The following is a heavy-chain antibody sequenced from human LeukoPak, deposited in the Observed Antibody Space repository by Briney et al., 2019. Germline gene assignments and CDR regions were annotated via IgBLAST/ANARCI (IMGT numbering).Heavy chain of an antibody. CDR1: GFTFNSYE. J-gene: IGHJ4*02. Sequence: PGGSLRLSCAACGFTFNSYEMNGLRQAPGKGLEWVSYINSCGSAIYYADSAKGRFTISRDNAKNSLYLQINSLGPDDTAVYYCARGGSYVHYWGQGTLVTVSS. V-gene: IGHV3-48*03. CDR2: INSCGSAI. CDR3: ARGGSYVHY. D-gene: IGHD1-26*01.